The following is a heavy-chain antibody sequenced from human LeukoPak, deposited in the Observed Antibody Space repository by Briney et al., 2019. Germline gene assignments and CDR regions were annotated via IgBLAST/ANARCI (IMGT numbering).Heavy chain of an antibody. Sequence: SQTLSLTCTVSGGSISSGSYYWSRIRQPAGKGLEWIGRIYTSGSTNYNPSLKSRVTISVDTSKNQFSLKLSSVTAADTAVYYCARGSSGYDSSGYSNYYYYGMDVWGQGTTVTVSS. CDR2: IYTSGST. CDR3: ARGSSGYDSSGYSNYYYYGMDV. CDR1: GGSISSGSYY. V-gene: IGHV4-61*02. D-gene: IGHD3-22*01. J-gene: IGHJ6*02.